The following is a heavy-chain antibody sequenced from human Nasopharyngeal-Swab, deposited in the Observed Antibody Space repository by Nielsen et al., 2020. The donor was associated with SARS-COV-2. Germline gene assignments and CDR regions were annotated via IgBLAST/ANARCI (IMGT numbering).Heavy chain of an antibody. CDR2: ISSSSSYI. J-gene: IGHJ3*02. D-gene: IGHD5-12*01. CDR3: ARDLVKYSGYDYWDDAFDI. CDR1: GFTFSSYS. Sequence: GESLKSSGAASGFTFSSYSMKWVRQAPGKGLEWVSSISSSSSYIYYADSVKGRFTISRDNAKNSLYLQMNSLRAEDTAVYYCARDLVKYSGYDYWDDAFDIWGQGTMVTVSS. V-gene: IGHV3-21*01.